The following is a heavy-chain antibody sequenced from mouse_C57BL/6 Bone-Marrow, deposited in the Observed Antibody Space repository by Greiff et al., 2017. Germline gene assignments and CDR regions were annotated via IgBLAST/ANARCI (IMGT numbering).Heavy chain of an antibody. V-gene: IGHV5-17*01. CDR3: ARSGSRVYAMDY. CDR2: ISSGSSTI. CDR1: GFTFSDYG. Sequence: EVKLMESGGGLVKPGGSLKLSCAASGFTFSDYGMHWVRQAPEKGLEWVAYISSGSSTIYYAETVKGRFTISRDNAKNTLFLQMTSLRSEDTAMYYCARSGSRVYAMDYWGQGTSVTVSS. D-gene: IGHD1-1*01. J-gene: IGHJ4*01.